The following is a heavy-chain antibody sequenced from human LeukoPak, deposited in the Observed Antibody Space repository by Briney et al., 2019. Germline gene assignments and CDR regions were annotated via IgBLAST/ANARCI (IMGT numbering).Heavy chain of an antibody. J-gene: IGHJ4*02. CDR2: IRDDGRIT. Sequence: PGGSLRLSGVASGFTFSGYWMHWARQAPGKGLVWVSRIRDDGRITDYADSVKGRFTISRDSAKNPVYLQRDSLRAEDPAVSYCGRNLVGTTTSDFDSWGQGTLVTVSS. D-gene: IGHD1-26*01. CDR3: GRNLVGTTTSDFDS. V-gene: IGHV3-74*01. CDR1: GFTFSGYW.